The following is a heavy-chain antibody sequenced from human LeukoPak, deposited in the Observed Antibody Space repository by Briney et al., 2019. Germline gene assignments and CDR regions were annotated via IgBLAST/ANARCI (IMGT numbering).Heavy chain of an antibody. J-gene: IGHJ3*02. CDR1: GFNFSCFR. CDR2: ISFDGSNQ. Sequence: PGGSLRLSCAASGFNFSCFRMLGLRQAPGQGLEWVAVISFDGSNQYYADSVKSRFTISRDNSKNTLYLQMSLLAASVKAGDVNSRDPTGTIIVLEGAFDIWGQGTMVTVSS. CDR3: SRDPTGTIIVLEGAFDI. D-gene: IGHD3-22*01. V-gene: IGHV3-30*03.